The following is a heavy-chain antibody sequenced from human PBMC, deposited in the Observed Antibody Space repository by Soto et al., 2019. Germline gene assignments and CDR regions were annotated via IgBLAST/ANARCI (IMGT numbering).Heavy chain of an antibody. CDR2: INPSGGST. CDR1: RHTFTTYY. Sequence: QVQLVQSGAEVKKPGASVKISCKASRHTFTTYYIHWMRQAPGQGPEWMGIINPSGGSTTYSQKFRGRVAMTRDTSTSTVYMELSSLRSEDTAVYYCALYSYGWSPWGQGTMVTVSS. D-gene: IGHD6-19*01. CDR3: ALYSYGWSP. J-gene: IGHJ3*01. V-gene: IGHV1-46*01.